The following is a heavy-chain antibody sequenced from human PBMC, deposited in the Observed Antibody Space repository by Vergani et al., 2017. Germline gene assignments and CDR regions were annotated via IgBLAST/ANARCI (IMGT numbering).Heavy chain of an antibody. Sequence: QVQLPQWGAGLLKPSETLSLTCAVYGGSFSGYYWSWIRQPPGKGLEWIGEINHSGSTNYNPSLKSRVTISVDTSKNQFSLKLSSVTAADTAVYYCARAKLTLDFWSGYFYFDYWGQGTLVTVSS. D-gene: IGHD3-3*01. V-gene: IGHV4-34*01. CDR3: ARAKLTLDFWSGYFYFDY. CDR1: GGSFSGYY. J-gene: IGHJ4*02. CDR2: INHSGST.